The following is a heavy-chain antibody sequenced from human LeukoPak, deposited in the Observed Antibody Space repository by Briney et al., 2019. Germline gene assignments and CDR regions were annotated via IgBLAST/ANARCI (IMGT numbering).Heavy chain of an antibody. J-gene: IGHJ4*02. CDR1: GFTFSRYW. V-gene: IGHV3-7*04. D-gene: IGHD4-23*01. CDR2: IKKDGSEK. Sequence: GGSLRLSCAASGFTFSRYWMSWVRQAPGKGPEWVANIKKDGSEKYYVDSVKGRFTISRDNAKNSLYLRINSLRAEDTALYYCSRGDYGGNTYYFDSWGQGTLVIVSS. CDR3: SRGDYGGNTYYFDS.